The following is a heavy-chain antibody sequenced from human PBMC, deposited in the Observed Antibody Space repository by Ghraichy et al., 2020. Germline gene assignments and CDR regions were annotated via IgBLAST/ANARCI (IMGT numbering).Heavy chain of an antibody. CDR3: ATYGQRPTLGGN. CDR1: GFSFSNYF. V-gene: IGHV3-23*01. J-gene: IGHJ4*02. D-gene: IGHD2/OR15-2a*01. Sequence: GGSLRLSCAASGFSFSNYFMSWVRQAPGMGLEWVSAISSGGDTTYYADSVKGRFTISRDNSRSTLYLQMNSLRAEDTAIYYCATYGQRPTLGGNWGQGTRVTVSS. CDR2: ISSGGDTT.